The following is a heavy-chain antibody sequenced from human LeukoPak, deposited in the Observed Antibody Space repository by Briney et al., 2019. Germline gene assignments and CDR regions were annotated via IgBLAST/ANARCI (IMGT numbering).Heavy chain of an antibody. CDR2: INQDGSEK. J-gene: IGHJ6*03. CDR1: GFTFSSCW. D-gene: IGHD5/OR15-5a*01. Sequence: PGGSLRLSCAASGFTFSSCWMSWVRQAPGKGLEWVANINQDGSEKYYVDSVKGRFTISRDNAKNSLYLQMNSLRAEDTAVYYCASVLSNYYYYYMDVWGKGTTVTVSS. V-gene: IGHV3-7*01. CDR3: ASVLSNYYYYYMDV.